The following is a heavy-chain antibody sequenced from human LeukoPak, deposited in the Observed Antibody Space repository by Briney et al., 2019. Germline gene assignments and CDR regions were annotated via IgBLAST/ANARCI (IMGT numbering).Heavy chain of an antibody. CDR3: ARKLRLGGNWFDP. V-gene: IGHV1-69*15. Sequence: SVKVSCKTSGGTFTSYAITWVRQAPGQGLEWMGKIIPISGTTNYAQKFQGRVTFTADESTSTAYMELSSLRSEDTALYYCARKLRLGGNWFDPWGQGTLVTVSA. D-gene: IGHD1-26*01. CDR2: IIPISGTT. CDR1: GGTFTSYA. J-gene: IGHJ5*02.